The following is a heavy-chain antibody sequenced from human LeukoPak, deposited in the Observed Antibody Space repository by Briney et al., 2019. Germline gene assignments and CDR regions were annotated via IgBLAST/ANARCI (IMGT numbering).Heavy chain of an antibody. J-gene: IGHJ6*03. D-gene: IGHD2-2*01. V-gene: IGHV4-38-2*02. Sequence: SETLSLTCTVSGYSTSSGYYWVWIRQPPGKGLEWIRSIYRSGSTNYNPSLKSRITISVDTSKNPFSLKMNSVTAADTAVYYWARGDCSSTICYSPMDVWGKGTTVTVSS. CDR2: IYRSGST. CDR3: ARGDCSSTICYSPMDV. CDR1: GYSTSSGYY.